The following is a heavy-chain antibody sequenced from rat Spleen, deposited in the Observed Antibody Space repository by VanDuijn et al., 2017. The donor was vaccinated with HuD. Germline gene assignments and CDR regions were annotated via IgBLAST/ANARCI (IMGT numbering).Heavy chain of an antibody. Sequence: EVQLVESDGGLVQPGKSLKLSCAASGFTFSDYNMAWVRQAPKKGLEWVATIIYDGSSTYYRDSVKGRFTISRVNAKSTLYLQLDSLRSEETATDYCARVDGYYRTMDAWGQGASVTVSA. CDR3: ARVDGYYRTMDA. D-gene: IGHD1-12*03. J-gene: IGHJ4*01. V-gene: IGHV5-7*01. CDR1: GFTFSDYN. CDR2: IIYDGSST.